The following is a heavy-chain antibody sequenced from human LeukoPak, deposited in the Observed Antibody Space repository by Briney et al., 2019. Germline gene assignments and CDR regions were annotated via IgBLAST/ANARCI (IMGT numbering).Heavy chain of an antibody. CDR1: GGSLSDYY. J-gene: IGHJ4*02. Sequence: PSETLSLTCTVSGGSLSDYYWNWVRQAPGKGLEWIGYVDNAGNTNFNPSLKSRVSIVVDTSKSQFSLELTSVTAADTAIYYCARFLGFYMRSDPQFFFDHWGQGRLVTVSS. CDR2: VDNAGNT. D-gene: IGHD3-3*01. V-gene: IGHV4-59*08. CDR3: ARFLGFYMRSDPQFFFDH.